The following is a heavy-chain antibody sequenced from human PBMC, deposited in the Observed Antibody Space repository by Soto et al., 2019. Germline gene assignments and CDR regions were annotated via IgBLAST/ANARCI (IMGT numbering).Heavy chain of an antibody. CDR3: ARSAGYGGNPYFDY. CDR1: GFTFGTFW. Sequence: EVQLVESGGALVQPGGSLRLSCAASGFTFGTFWMSWVRQAPGGGLEWVANIKQDESEKYYVDSVKGRFTISRDNAKDSLYLQMNSLRAEDTAVYYCARSAGYGGNPYFDYWGPGTLVTVSS. CDR2: IKQDESEK. V-gene: IGHV3-7*04. D-gene: IGHD2-15*01. J-gene: IGHJ4*02.